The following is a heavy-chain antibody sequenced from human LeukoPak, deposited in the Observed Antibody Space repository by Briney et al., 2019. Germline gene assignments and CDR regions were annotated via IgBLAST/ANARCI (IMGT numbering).Heavy chain of an antibody. CDR2: INHSGST. V-gene: IGHV4-34*01. D-gene: IGHD2-2*02. Sequence: SETLSLTCAVYGGSFSGYYWSWIRQPPGKGLEWIGEINHSGSTNYNPSLKSRVTISVDTSKNQFSLKLSSVTAADTAVYYCARVGAVPAAIWGGWFDPWGQGTLVTVSS. CDR1: GGSFSGYY. CDR3: ARVGAVPAAIWGGWFDP. J-gene: IGHJ5*02.